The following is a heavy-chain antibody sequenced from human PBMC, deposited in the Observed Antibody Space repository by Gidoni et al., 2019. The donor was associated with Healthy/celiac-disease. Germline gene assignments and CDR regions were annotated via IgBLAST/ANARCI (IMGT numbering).Heavy chain of an antibody. J-gene: IGHJ4*02. CDR1: GYSFTTYW. CDR3: ARLSVANIVATCFDY. CDR2: IYPGDSDT. Sequence: EVQLVQSGAEVKKPGESLKISCQGSGYSFTTYWIDWVRQMPGKGLEWMGSIYPGDSDTRYSPYCQGQVTISADKSISTAYLQWSSLKASDTDMYYCARLSVANIVATCFDYWGQGTLVTVSS. D-gene: IGHD5-12*01. V-gene: IGHV5-51*03.